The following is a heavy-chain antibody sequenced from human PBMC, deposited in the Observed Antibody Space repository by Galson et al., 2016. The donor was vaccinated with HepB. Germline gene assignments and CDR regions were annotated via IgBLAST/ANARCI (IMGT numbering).Heavy chain of an antibody. J-gene: IGHJ3*02. CDR2: INPNSGGT. CDR3: ARYLAVKGAFDI. Sequence: SCKASGYTFTGYYVHWVRQAPGQALEWMGWINPNSGGTNYAQKFQDGVTMSTDTSITTAYMELSRLKSDDTAVDYCARYLAVKGAFDIWGQGTMVTVSS. V-gene: IGHV1-2*02. CDR1: GYTFTGYY. D-gene: IGHD2-15*01.